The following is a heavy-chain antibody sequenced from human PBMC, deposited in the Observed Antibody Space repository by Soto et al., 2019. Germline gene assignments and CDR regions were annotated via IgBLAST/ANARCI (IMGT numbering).Heavy chain of an antibody. Sequence: SLTCAVSGGSTSSGGYSWSWIRQPPGKGLEWIGYIYHSGSTYYNPSLKSRVTISVDTSKNQFSLKLSSVTAADTAVYYCASNSYGYTFYDYWAQGTLVTVSS. CDR3: ASNSYGYTFYDY. D-gene: IGHD5-18*01. J-gene: IGHJ4*02. V-gene: IGHV4-30-2*05. CDR2: IYHSGST. CDR1: GGSTSSGGYS.